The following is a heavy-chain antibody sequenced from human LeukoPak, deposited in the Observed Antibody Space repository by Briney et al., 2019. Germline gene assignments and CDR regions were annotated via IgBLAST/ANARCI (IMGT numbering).Heavy chain of an antibody. CDR3: AKGLLLEITGNWFDP. CDR2: ISGSGRST. J-gene: IGHJ5*02. V-gene: IGHV3-23*01. Sequence: GGSLRLSCAAYGFTFSTYAMSWVRQAPGKGLRWVSGISGSGRSTYYADPVKGRFTISRDNSKNTLYLQMNSLRAEDTAVYYCAKGLLLEITGNWFDPWGQGTLVTVSS. D-gene: IGHD3-3*01. CDR1: GFTFSTYA.